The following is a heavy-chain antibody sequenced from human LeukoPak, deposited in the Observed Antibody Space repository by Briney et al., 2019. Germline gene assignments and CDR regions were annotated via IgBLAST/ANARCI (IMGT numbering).Heavy chain of an antibody. CDR1: GGSFSGYY. CDR2: INHSGST. J-gene: IGHJ3*02. V-gene: IGHV4-34*01. CDR3: ASTHYDAFDI. Sequence: SETLSLTCAVYGGSFSGYYWSWIRQPPGKGLEWIGEINHSGSTNYNPSLKSRVAISVDTSKNQFSLKLSSVTAADTAVYYCASTHYDAFDIWGQGTMVTVSS.